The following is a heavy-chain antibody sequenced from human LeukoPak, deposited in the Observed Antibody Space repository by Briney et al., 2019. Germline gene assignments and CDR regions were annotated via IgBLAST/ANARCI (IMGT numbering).Heavy chain of an antibody. Sequence: SGPTLVNPTQTLTLTCTFSGFSLSTSGVGVGWIRHHPGKALEWLALIYWDDDKRYSPSLKSRLTITKDTSKNQVVLTMTNMDPVDTATYYCAHTLGYYHSGGYYYFEDYWGQGTLVTVSS. V-gene: IGHV2-5*02. D-gene: IGHD3-22*01. J-gene: IGHJ4*02. CDR1: GFSLSTSGVG. CDR2: IYWDDDK. CDR3: AHTLGYYHSGGYYYFEDY.